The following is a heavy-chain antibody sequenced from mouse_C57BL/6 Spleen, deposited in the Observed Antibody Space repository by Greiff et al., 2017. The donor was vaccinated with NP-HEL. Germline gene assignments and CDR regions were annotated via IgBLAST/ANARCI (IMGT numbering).Heavy chain of an antibody. CDR1: GFTFSSYA. Sequence: EVMLVESGGGLVKPGGSLKLSCAASGFTFSSYAMSWVRQTPEKRLEWVATISDGGSYTYYPDNVKGRFTISRDNAKNNLYLQMSHLKSEDTAMYYCARGGTTARYWYFDVWGTGTTVTVSS. J-gene: IGHJ1*03. CDR2: ISDGGSYT. CDR3: ARGGTTARYWYFDV. D-gene: IGHD1-2*01. V-gene: IGHV5-4*03.